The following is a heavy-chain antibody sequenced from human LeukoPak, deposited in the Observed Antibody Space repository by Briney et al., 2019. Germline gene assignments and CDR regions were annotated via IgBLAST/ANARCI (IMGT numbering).Heavy chain of an antibody. D-gene: IGHD3-22*01. CDR3: ARGAITTFDY. J-gene: IGHJ4*02. V-gene: IGHV3-21*01. Sequence: GGSLRLSCAASGFSFSSYTMHWVRQAPGKGLEWVSSISTTSTYIYYADAVKGRFTISRDNAKNSLDLQMNTLSAEDTAMYFCARGAITTFDYWGQGAQVTVSS. CDR2: ISTTSTYI. CDR1: GFSFSSYT.